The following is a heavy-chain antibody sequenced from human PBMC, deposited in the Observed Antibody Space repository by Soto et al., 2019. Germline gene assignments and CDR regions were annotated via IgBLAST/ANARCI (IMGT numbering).Heavy chain of an antibody. D-gene: IGHD5-12*01. CDR3: ARRRGFPYYYGMDV. Sequence: QLQLQESGSGLVKPSQTLSLTCAVSGGSISSGGYSWSWLRQPPGKGLEWIGYIYHSGSTYYNPSLTCRVTISVDRSKNQFSLKLSSVTAADTAVYYCARRRGFPYYYGMDVWGQGTTVTVSS. V-gene: IGHV4-30-2*01. CDR2: IYHSGST. J-gene: IGHJ6*02. CDR1: GGSISSGGYS.